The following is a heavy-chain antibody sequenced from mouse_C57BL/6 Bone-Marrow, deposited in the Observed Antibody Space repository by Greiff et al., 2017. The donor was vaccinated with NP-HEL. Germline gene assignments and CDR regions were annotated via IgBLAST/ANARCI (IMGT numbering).Heavy chain of an antibody. CDR2: IYPGDGDT. Sequence: VQVVESGPELVKPGASVKISCKASGYAFSSSWMNWVKQRPGKGLEWIGRIYPGDGDTNYNGKFKGKATLTADKSSSTAYMQLSSLTSADSAVYFCARFYRGYWGQGTTLTVSS. J-gene: IGHJ2*01. CDR3: ARFYRGY. V-gene: IGHV1-82*01. D-gene: IGHD2-1*01. CDR1: GYAFSSSW.